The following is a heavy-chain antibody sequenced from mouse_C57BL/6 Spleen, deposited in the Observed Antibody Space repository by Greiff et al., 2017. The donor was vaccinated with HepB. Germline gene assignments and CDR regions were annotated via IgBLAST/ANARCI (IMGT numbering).Heavy chain of an antibody. CDR2: IDPSDSYT. CDR1: GYTFTSYW. Sequence: VQLQQPGAELVMPGASVKLSCKASGYTFTSYWIHWVKQRPGQGLEWIGEIDPSDSYTNYNQKFKGKSTLTVDKSSSTAYMQLSSLTSEDSAVYYCARFRSGYVGDYWGQGTTLTVSS. V-gene: IGHV1-69*01. J-gene: IGHJ2*01. D-gene: IGHD3-2*02. CDR3: ARFRSGYVGDY.